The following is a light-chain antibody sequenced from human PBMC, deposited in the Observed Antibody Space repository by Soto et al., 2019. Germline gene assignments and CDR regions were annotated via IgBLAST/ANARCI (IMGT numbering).Light chain of an antibody. Sequence: EIVLTQSPGTLSLSPGERATLSCRASQSLTSDYLSWYQQRPGQSPRLLIYDTDRRATDVPDRFRGSGSGTDFTLTITRLEPEDFAVYFCQQYGSSPWTFGQGTKVDIK. J-gene: IGKJ1*01. CDR1: QSLTSDY. V-gene: IGKV3-20*01. CDR3: QQYGSSPWT. CDR2: DTD.